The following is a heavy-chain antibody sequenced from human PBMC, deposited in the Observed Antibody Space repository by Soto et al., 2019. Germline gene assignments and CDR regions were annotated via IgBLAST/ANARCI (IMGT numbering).Heavy chain of an antibody. D-gene: IGHD3-3*01. Sequence: ASVEFSCKACGYTFTSYDINWVRQATGQGLEWMGWMNPNSGNTGYAQKFQGRVTMTRNTSISTAYMELSSLRSEDTAVYYCPRGVDDFWSGYLFYYYGMDVWGQGTTVPVSS. CDR1: GYTFTSYD. CDR2: MNPNSGNT. V-gene: IGHV1-8*01. J-gene: IGHJ6*02. CDR3: PRGVDDFWSGYLFYYYGMDV.